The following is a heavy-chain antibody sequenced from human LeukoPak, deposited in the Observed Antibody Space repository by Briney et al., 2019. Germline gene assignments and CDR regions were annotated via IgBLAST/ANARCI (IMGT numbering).Heavy chain of an antibody. J-gene: IGHJ6*02. CDR3: TRVQAGRSGLMDV. D-gene: IGHD2-8*02. CDR1: GFTLSDYW. CDR2: IDPDGSTT. Sequence: SGGSLRLSCAASGFTLSDYWMHWVRQVPGEGLVLVSRIDPDGSTTNYADSVKGRFTTSRDNAKNTLYLQMNSLRAEDTALYYCTRVQAGRSGLMDVWGRGTTVTVSS. V-gene: IGHV3-74*01.